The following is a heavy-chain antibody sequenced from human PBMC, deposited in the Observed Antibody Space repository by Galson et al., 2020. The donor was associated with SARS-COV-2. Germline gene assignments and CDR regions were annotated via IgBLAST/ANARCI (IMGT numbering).Heavy chain of an antibody. CDR2: IGPGGGTT. J-gene: IGHJ3*02. CDR3: AKDRGYYSGIDAFDI. Sequence: GGSLRLSCAASDFTFSTYTMSWVRQAPGKGLEWVSAIGPGGGTTHYADSVRGRFTISRDNSKNTLYLQMNSLRAEDTAVYYCAKDRGYYSGIDAFDIWSQGTVVTVSS. CDR1: DFTFSTYT. V-gene: IGHV3-23*01. D-gene: IGHD3-22*01.